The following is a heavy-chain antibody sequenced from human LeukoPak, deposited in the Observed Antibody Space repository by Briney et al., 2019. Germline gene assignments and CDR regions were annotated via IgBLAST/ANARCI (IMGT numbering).Heavy chain of an antibody. CDR2: IRSKANSYAT. D-gene: IGHD3-22*01. J-gene: IGHJ4*02. CDR1: GFTFSGSA. CDR3: TRYYYDSSGYYYLFDY. Sequence: AGGSLRLSCAASGFTFSGSAIHWVRQSSGKGLEWVGRIRSKANSYATAYAASVKGRFTISRDDSKNTAYLQMNSLKTEDTAVYYCTRYYYDSSGYYYLFDYWGQGTLVTVSS. V-gene: IGHV3-73*01.